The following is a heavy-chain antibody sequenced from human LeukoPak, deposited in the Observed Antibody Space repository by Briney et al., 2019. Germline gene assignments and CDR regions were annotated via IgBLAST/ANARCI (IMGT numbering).Heavy chain of an antibody. D-gene: IGHD4-23*01. V-gene: IGHV1-3*02. CDR3: ARSPGGNARTWLDY. Sequence: ASVKVSCKASGYTFTNYALHWVRQAPGQSLEGMGWTNGATGNTRFSQDFQGRLTITIDTSASTGYVGLSSLRSEDTAVYYCARSPGGNARTWLDYWGQGTLVTVSS. J-gene: IGHJ4*02. CDR1: GYTFTNYA. CDR2: TNGATGNT.